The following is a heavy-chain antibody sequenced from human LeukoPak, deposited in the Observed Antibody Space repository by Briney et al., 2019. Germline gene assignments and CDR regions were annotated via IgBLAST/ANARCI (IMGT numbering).Heavy chain of an antibody. D-gene: IGHD3-22*01. CDR3: AREVVVSFFDY. CDR1: GFTFSSYW. V-gene: IGHV3-74*01. J-gene: IGHJ4*02. CDR2: INSDGSST. Sequence: GGSLRLSCAASGFTFSSYWMHWVRQAPGKGLVWVSRINSDGSSTSYADSVKGRFTISRDNSKNTLYLQMNSLRAEDTAVYYCAREVVVSFFDYWGQGTLVTVSS.